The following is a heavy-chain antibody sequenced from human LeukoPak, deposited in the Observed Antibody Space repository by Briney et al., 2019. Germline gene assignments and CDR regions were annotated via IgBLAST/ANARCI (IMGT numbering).Heavy chain of an antibody. Sequence: PGGSLRLSCAASGFTVSSNYMSWVRQAPGKGLEWVSVIYSGGNTYYADSVKGRFTISRDNSKNTLHLQMNSLRAEDTAVYYCARAVSSGYDPFDYWGQGILVTVSS. CDR3: ARAVSSGYDPFDY. D-gene: IGHD3-22*01. J-gene: IGHJ4*02. V-gene: IGHV3-53*01. CDR2: IYSGGNT. CDR1: GFTVSSNY.